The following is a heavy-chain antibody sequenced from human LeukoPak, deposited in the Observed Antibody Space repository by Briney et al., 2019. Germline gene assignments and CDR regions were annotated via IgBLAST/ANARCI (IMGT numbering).Heavy chain of an antibody. CDR2: IYYSGST. Sequence: PSETLSLTCTVSGGSISSYYWSWIRQPPGKGLEWIGYIYYSGSTNYNPPLKSRVTISVDMSENQFSLKLTSVTAADTAVYYCARYGLLNISEINGFDIWGQGTMVTVSS. D-gene: IGHD2/OR15-2a*01. CDR3: ARYGLLNISEINGFDI. V-gene: IGHV4-59*12. CDR1: GGSISSYY. J-gene: IGHJ3*02.